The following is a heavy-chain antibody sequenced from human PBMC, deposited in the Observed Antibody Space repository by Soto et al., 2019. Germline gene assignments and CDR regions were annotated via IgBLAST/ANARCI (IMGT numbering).Heavy chain of an antibody. CDR1: GLSLSNAW. CDR3: TTPRVAYYDILTGLAVRGQGAFDI. CDR2: IKSKTDGGTT. D-gene: IGHD3-9*01. Sequence: GSLRLSGAASGLSLSNAWMSWVRQAPGKGLEWVGRIKSKTDGGTTDYAAPVKGRFTISRDDSKNTLYLQMNSLKTEDTAVYYCTTPRVAYYDILTGLAVRGQGAFDIWGQGTMVTVSS. J-gene: IGHJ3*02. V-gene: IGHV3-15*01.